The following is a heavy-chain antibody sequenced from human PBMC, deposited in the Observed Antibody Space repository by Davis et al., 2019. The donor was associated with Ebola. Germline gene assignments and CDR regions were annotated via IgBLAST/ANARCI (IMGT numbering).Heavy chain of an antibody. CDR2: ISDSSTTI. CDR1: GFTFSAYS. CDR3: ATDRNWDCEY. J-gene: IGHJ4*02. V-gene: IGHV3-48*02. D-gene: IGHD7-27*01. Sequence: GESLKISCAASGFTFSAYSMNWVRQAPGKGLEWVSYISDSSTTIYYADSVKGRFTISRDNAKNSLYLQMNSLRDEDTAVYYCATDRNWDCEYWGQGTTVTVSS.